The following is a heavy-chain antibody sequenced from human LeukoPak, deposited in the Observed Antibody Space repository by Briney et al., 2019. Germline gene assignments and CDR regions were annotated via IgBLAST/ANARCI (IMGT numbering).Heavy chain of an antibody. CDR1: GGSFSGYY. D-gene: IGHD3-10*01. J-gene: IGHJ4*02. Sequence: SETLSLTCAVYGGSFSGYYWSWIRQPPGKGLEWIGEINHSGGTNYNPSLKGRVTISVDTSKNQFSLKVNSVTAADTAVYYCARTFLGDDSGSYINYWAQGTLVTVSS. CDR2: INHSGGT. V-gene: IGHV4-34*01. CDR3: ARTFLGDDSGSYINY.